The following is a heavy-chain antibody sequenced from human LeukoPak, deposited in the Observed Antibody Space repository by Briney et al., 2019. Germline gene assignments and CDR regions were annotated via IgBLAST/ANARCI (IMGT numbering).Heavy chain of an antibody. CDR1: GFSFNSYI. CDR3: AREEYSTSFDY. V-gene: IGHV3-33*01. J-gene: IGHJ4*02. Sequence: GGSLRLSCAASGFSFNSYIMHWVRQAPDKGLEWEALVWDDGNEQYYADPVKGRFTISRDNSKNTLYLQMNSLRVEDTAVYYCAREEYSTSFDYWGQGTLVTVSP. CDR2: VWDDGNEQ. D-gene: IGHD6-6*01.